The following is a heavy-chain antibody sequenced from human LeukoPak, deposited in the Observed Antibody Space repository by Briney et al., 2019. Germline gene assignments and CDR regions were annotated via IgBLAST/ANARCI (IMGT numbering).Heavy chain of an antibody. CDR3: AREEAGANDY. Sequence: SETLSLTCTVSGGSISSYYWSWIRQPPGKGLEWIGYIYYSGGTNYNPSLKSRVTISVDTSKNQFSLKLSSVTAADTAVYYCAREEAGANDYWGQGTLVTVSS. CDR1: GGSISSYY. D-gene: IGHD1-26*01. CDR2: IYYSGGT. V-gene: IGHV4-59*01. J-gene: IGHJ4*02.